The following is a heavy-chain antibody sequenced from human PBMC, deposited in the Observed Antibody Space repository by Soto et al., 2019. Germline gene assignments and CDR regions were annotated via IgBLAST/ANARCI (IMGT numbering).Heavy chain of an antibody. CDR1: GGTFSSYT. D-gene: IGHD4-17*01. J-gene: IGHJ6*02. Sequence: QVQLVQSGAEVKKPGSSVKVSCKASGGTFSSYTISCVRQAPGQGLEWMGRIIPILGIANYAQKFQGRVTITADKSTSTAYMELSSLRSEDTAVYYCARDDYGDFYYCYYGMDVWGQGTTVTVSS. V-gene: IGHV1-69*02. CDR2: IIPILGIA. CDR3: ARDDYGDFYYCYYGMDV.